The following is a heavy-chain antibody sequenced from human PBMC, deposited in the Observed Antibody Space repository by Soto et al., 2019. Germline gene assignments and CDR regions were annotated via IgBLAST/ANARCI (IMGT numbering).Heavy chain of an antibody. Sequence: GGSLRLSCAASGFTLSSYSMNWVRQAPGKGLEWVSSISSSNSYIYYADSVKGRFTISRDNAKNSLYLQMSSLRAEDTAVYYCARWVSGSYRDLDYWGQGTLVTVSS. CDR1: GFTLSSYS. CDR3: ARWVSGSYRDLDY. J-gene: IGHJ4*02. CDR2: ISSSNSYI. D-gene: IGHD1-26*01. V-gene: IGHV3-21*01.